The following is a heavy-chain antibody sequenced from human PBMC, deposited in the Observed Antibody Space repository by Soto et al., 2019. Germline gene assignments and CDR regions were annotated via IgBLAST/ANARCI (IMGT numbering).Heavy chain of an antibody. D-gene: IGHD3-22*01. V-gene: IGHV3-30*18. CDR3: AKDTGKNYYDSSGYY. CDR1: GFTFSSYG. J-gene: IGHJ4*02. Sequence: GGSLRLSCAASGFTFSSYGMHWVRQAPGKGLEWVAVISYDGSNKYYADSVKGRFTISRDNSKNTLYLQMNSLRAEDTAVYYCAKDTGKNYYDSSGYYWGQGTLVTVSS. CDR2: ISYDGSNK.